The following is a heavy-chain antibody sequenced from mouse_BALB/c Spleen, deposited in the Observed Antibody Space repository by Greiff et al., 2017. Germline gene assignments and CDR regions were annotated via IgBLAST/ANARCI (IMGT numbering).Heavy chain of an antibody. V-gene: IGHV1-80*01. CDR1: GYAFCSYW. CDR3: ARDYYGSSYDY. J-gene: IGHJ2*01. D-gene: IGHD1-1*01. Sequence: QVQLQQSGAELLRPGSSVKISCKASGYAFCSYWMNWVKQRPGQGLEWIGQIYPGDGDTNYNGKFKGKATLTADKSSSTAYMQLSSLTSEDSAVYFCARDYYGSSYDYWGQGTTLTVSS. CDR2: IYPGDGDT.